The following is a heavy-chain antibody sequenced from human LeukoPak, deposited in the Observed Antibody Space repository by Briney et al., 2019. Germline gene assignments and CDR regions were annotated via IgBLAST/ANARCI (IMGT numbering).Heavy chain of an antibody. D-gene: IGHD3-22*01. CDR1: GFTFSDYY. J-gene: IGHJ4*02. V-gene: IGHV3-11*04. CDR2: ISSSGSTI. Sequence: PGGSLRLSSAASGFTFSDYYMSWIRQAPGKGLEWVSYISSSGSTIYYADSVKGRFTISRDNAKNSLYLQMNSLRAEDTAVYYCARNYYDSSGYCHFDYWGQGTLVTVSS. CDR3: ARNYYDSSGYCHFDY.